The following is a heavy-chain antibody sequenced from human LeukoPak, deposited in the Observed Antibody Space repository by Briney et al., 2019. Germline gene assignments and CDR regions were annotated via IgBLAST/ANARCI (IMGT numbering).Heavy chain of an antibody. CDR3: AKGNPRPD. CDR1: GFTFSTYE. J-gene: IGHJ4*02. Sequence: PGVSLRLSCAASGFTFSTYEMNWFRQAQGKGPEGIAYIRSGGDKTNYAVSVKGRFTISRDDATNSLYLQMNSLRVEDTAVYYCAKGNPRPDWGQGTLVTVSS. D-gene: IGHD6-25*01. CDR2: IRSGGDKT. V-gene: IGHV3-48*03.